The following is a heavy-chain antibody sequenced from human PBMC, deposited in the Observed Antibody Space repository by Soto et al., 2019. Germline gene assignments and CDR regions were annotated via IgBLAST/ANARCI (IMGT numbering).Heavy chain of an antibody. CDR1: GFTFNTYT. CDR2: ISYGSTYK. J-gene: IGHJ4*02. CDR3: ARARSSGWHYLDL. Sequence: QVQLVESGGGVVQPGRSLTVSCAASGFTFNTYTIHWVRQAPGKGLEWVAVISYGSTYKYYAASVKGRFTISRDDSKNTLSLQMNNLTVGDTAVYYCARARSSGWHYLDLWGQGTLVTVSS. D-gene: IGHD6-19*01. V-gene: IGHV3-30-3*01.